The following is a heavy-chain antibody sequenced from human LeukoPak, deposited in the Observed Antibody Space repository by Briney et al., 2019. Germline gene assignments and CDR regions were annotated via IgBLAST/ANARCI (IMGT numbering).Heavy chain of an antibody. CDR3: VKGPRPDITVAHTVEN. Sequence: GGSLRLSCAASGSIFSNYAMSWVRQVPGRGLEWVSTISSRGDSTYVADSVKGRFTISRDNSRNSLYLQMNTVRAEDTAVYYCVKGPRPDITVAHTVENWGQGTLVTVSS. D-gene: IGHD6-19*01. CDR1: GSIFSNYA. V-gene: IGHV3-23*01. J-gene: IGHJ4*02. CDR2: ISSRGDST.